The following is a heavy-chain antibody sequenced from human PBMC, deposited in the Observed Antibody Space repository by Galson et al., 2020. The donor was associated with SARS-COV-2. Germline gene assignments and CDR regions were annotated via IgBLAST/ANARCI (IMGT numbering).Heavy chain of an antibody. CDR1: GFTFNSYA. CDR3: ANKPEGVGTIRFIVS. D-gene: IGHD5-12*01. J-gene: IGHJ4*02. V-gene: IGHV3-23*01. Sequence: GESLKISCVASGFTFNSYAMSWVRQAPGKGLEWVSAISGSGGSTYYADSVKGRFTISRDNSRNTLYMQMNSLRVEDTAIYYCANKPEGVGTIRFIVSWGQGTLVTVSS. CDR2: ISGSGGST.